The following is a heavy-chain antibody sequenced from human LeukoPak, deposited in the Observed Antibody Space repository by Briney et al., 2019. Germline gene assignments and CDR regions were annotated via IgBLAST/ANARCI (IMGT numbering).Heavy chain of an antibody. CDR2: IYYSGST. Sequence: KTSETLSLTCTVSGGSISSSSYYWGWIRQPPGKGLEWIGSIYYSGSTYYNPSLKSRVTISVDTSKNQFSLKLSSVTAADTAVYYCATPGRGVGITGTRVGYYYYYMDVWGKGTTVTVSS. CDR3: ATPGRGVGITGTRVGYYYYYMDV. V-gene: IGHV4-39*01. J-gene: IGHJ6*03. CDR1: GGSISSSSYY. D-gene: IGHD1-7*01.